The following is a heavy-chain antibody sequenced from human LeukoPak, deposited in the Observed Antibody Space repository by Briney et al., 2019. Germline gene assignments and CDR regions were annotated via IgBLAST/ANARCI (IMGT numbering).Heavy chain of an antibody. J-gene: IGHJ4*02. D-gene: IGHD3-10*01. CDR3: AKAVITMVRGVIEAYFDY. V-gene: IGHV3-23*01. CDR1: GFTFSSYA. CDR2: ISGSGGST. Sequence: PGGSLRLSCAASGFTFSSYAMSWVRQAPGKGLEWVSAISGSGGSTYYADSVKGRFTISRDNSKNTLYLQMNSLRAEDTAVYYCAKAVITMVRGVIEAYFDYWGQGTLVTVSS.